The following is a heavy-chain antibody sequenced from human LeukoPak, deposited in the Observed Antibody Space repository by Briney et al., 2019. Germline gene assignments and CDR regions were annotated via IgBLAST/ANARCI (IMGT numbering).Heavy chain of an antibody. CDR1: GFTFSNAW. D-gene: IGHD3-22*01. J-gene: IGHJ4*02. V-gene: IGHV3-15*01. CDR2: IKSKTDGGTT. CDR3: TTDYDSSATEDYFDY. Sequence: PGGSLRLSCAASGFTFSNAWMSWVRQAPGKGLEWVGRIKSKTDGGTTDYAAPVKGRFTISRDDSKNTLYLQMNSLKTEDTAVYCCTTDYDSSATEDYFDYWGQGTLVTVSS.